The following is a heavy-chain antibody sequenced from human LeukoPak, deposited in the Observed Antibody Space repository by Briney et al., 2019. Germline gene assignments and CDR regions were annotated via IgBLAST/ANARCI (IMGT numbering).Heavy chain of an antibody. CDR2: VGGNGLAK. J-gene: IGHJ5*02. Sequence: GGSLRLSCVASGFTFSVYAMTWVRQAPGKGLEWISAVGGNGLAKYYADSVKGRFTISRDNAKNSLYLQMNSLRAEDTAVYYCARDFSSGSTRFFWFDPWGQGTLVTVSS. D-gene: IGHD3-10*01. V-gene: IGHV3-23*01. CDR1: GFTFSVYA. CDR3: ARDFSSGSTRFFWFDP.